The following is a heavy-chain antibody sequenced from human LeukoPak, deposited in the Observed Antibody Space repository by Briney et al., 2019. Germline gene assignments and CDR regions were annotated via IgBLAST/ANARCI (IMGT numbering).Heavy chain of an antibody. J-gene: IGHJ5*02. Sequence: SETLSLTCNVSGGSISSYYWSWIRQPPGKGLEWIGYIYYSGSTNYNPSLKSRVTISVDTSKHQSSLELSSVTAADTAVYYCARDGVTTRGLSWFDPWGQGTLVTVSS. CDR3: ARDGVTTRGLSWFDP. V-gene: IGHV4-59*01. D-gene: IGHD3-3*01. CDR1: GGSISSYY. CDR2: IYYSGST.